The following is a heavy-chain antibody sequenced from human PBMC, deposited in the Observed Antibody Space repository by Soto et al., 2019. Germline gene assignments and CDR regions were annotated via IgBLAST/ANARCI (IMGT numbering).Heavy chain of an antibody. J-gene: IGHJ4*02. D-gene: IGHD4-17*01. CDR2: ISTYNGNT. Sequence: QVQLVQSGAEVKKPGASVKVSCKASGYTFTSYGISWVRQAPGQGLELMGCISTYNGNTNYVQKLQGRVTMTTDTSTSTAYMELRSLRDDDTAVYYCARDHGDYSDFDYWGQGTLVTVSS. CDR1: GYTFTSYG. V-gene: IGHV1-18*01. CDR3: ARDHGDYSDFDY.